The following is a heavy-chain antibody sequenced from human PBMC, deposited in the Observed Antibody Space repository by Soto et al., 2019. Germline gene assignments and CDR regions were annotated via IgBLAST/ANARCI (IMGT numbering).Heavy chain of an antibody. CDR2: IIPIFGTA. V-gene: IGHV1-69*01. D-gene: IGHD3-3*01. J-gene: IGHJ5*02. CDR1: GGTFSSYA. Sequence: QVQLVQSGAEVKKPGSSVKVSCKASGGTFSSYAISWVRQAPGQGLEWMGGIIPIFGTANYAQKFQGRVTITADESTSTAYMELSSLRSEDTAMYYCARALTIFGVVTSNNWFDPWGQGTLVTVSS. CDR3: ARALTIFGVVTSNNWFDP.